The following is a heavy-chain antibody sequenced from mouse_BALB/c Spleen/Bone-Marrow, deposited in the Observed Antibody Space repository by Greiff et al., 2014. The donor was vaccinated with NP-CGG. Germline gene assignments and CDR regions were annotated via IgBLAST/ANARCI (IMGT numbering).Heavy chain of an antibody. CDR2: IDPSDSET. V-gene: IGHV1-69*02. J-gene: IGHJ2*01. CDR3: ARWGAYFDY. Sequence: QVQLQQPGAELVRPGTPVKLSCKASGYTFTSYWMNWVKQRPGRGLEWIGGIDPSDSETHYNQKFKDKATLTVDKSSSTAYIQLSSLTSEDSAVYYCARWGAYFDYWGQGTTLTVSS. CDR1: GYTFTSYW.